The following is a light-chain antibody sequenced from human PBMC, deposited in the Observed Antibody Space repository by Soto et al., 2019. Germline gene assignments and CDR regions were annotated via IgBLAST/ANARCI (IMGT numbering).Light chain of an antibody. Sequence: QSVLTQPPSASGTPGQRVTISCSGSSSNIGSNTLNWYQQLPGTAPKLLIYNNNQRPSGVPDRFSGSKSGTSASLAISGLEYEDEADYYCTEWDDSLNGLVFGSGTKLTVL. CDR1: SSNIGSNT. J-gene: IGLJ1*01. CDR3: TEWDDSLNGLV. V-gene: IGLV1-44*01. CDR2: NNN.